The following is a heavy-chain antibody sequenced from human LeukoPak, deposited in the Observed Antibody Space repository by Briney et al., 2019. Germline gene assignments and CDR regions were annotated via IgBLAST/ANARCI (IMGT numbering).Heavy chain of an antibody. V-gene: IGHV3-23*01. CDR3: AKCLSWVLPYYFDY. CDR2: ISGSGGST. D-gene: IGHD3-16*01. Sequence: GGSLRLSCAASGFTFSSYWMSWVRQAPGKGLEWVSAISGSGGSTYYADSVKGRFTISRDNSKDTLYLQMNSLRAEDTAVYYCAKCLSWVLPYYFDYWGQGTLVTVSS. CDR1: GFTFSSYW. J-gene: IGHJ4*02.